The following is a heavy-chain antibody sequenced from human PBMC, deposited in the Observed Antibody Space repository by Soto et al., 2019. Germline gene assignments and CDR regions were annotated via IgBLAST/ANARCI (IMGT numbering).Heavy chain of an antibody. J-gene: IGHJ3*02. D-gene: IGHD1-20*01. Sequence: GGSLRLSFTASGFTLRTYWMHWVRQAPGKGLEWVSYIDATSNIIYYADSVKGRFTISRDNSKNSLSLQMNSLRAEDTAVYYCARDRWHANRYPGAFDIWGRGTMVTVSS. CDR2: IDATSNII. CDR1: GFTLRTYW. CDR3: ARDRWHANRYPGAFDI. V-gene: IGHV3-48*03.